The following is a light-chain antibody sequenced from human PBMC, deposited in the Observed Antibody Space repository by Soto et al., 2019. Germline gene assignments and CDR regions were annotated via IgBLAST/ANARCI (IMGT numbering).Light chain of an antibody. J-gene: IGLJ2*01. CDR3: CSYASSSTRVI. CDR2: DVN. V-gene: IGLV2-14*03. CDR1: GSDVGGYNF. Sequence: QSALTQPASVSGSPGQSITNSCTGTGSDVGGYNFVSWYQQHPGKAPKLMIYDVNIRPSGVSNRFSGSKSGNTASLTISGLQAEDEADYYCCSYASSSTRVIFGGGTKVTVL.